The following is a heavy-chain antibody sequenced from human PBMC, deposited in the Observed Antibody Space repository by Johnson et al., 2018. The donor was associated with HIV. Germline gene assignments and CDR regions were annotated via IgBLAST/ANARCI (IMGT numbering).Heavy chain of an antibody. CDR2: IRYDGSNK. V-gene: IGHV3-30*02. D-gene: IGHD5-18*01. J-gene: IGHJ3*02. CDR1: GFTFSIYG. CDR3: ARLPSGYSRDAFDI. Sequence: QMLLVESGGGVVQPGGSLRLSCAASGFTFSIYGMHWVRQAPGKGLEWVAFIRYDGSNKYYADSVKGRFTISRDNSKNTLYLQMNSLRPEDTAVYYCARLPSGYSRDAFDIWGQGTMVTVSS.